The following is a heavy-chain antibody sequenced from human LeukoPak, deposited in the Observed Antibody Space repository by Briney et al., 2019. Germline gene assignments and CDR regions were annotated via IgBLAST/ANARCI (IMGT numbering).Heavy chain of an antibody. J-gene: IGHJ5*02. CDR3: ARGRPYDYVWGSYRFSGGNWFDP. CDR2: INHSGST. CDR1: GGSFSGYY. V-gene: IGHV4-34*01. D-gene: IGHD3-16*02. Sequence: PSETLSLTCAVYGGSFSGYYWSWIRQPPGKGLEWIGEINHSGSTNYNPSLKSRVTISVDTSKNQFSLKLSSVTAADTAVYYCARGRPYDYVWGSYRFSGGNWFDPWAREPWSPSPQ.